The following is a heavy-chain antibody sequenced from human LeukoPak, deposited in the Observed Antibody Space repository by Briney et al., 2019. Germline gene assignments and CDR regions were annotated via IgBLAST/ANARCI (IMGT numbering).Heavy chain of an antibody. D-gene: IGHD6-19*01. V-gene: IGHV3-74*01. CDR1: GFTFSSYW. CDR2: INSDGSTT. J-gene: IGHJ4*02. CDR3: AREVGGGWYEGSDY. Sequence: GGSLRLSCAASGFTFSSYWMHWVRQAPGKGLVWVSRINSDGSTTRYADSVKGRFTISRDNAKNTLYLQMNNLRAEDTAVYYCAREVGGGWYEGSDYWGQGTLVTVSS.